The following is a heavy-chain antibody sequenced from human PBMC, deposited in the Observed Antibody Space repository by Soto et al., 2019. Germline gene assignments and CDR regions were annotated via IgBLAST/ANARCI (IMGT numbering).Heavy chain of an antibody. CDR2: MKPYSGNT. D-gene: IGHD2-15*01. CDR3: ARAENGRDKGPPEGM. CDR1: GYTFANYD. Sequence: GASVKVSCKASGYTFANYDINWVRQATGQGLEWMGWMKPYSGNTDYAQKFQGRVTMTRDTSLNTAYMELSDLTVDDTALYFCARAENGRDKGPPEGMWGQGTTVTVSS. V-gene: IGHV1-8*01. J-gene: IGHJ6*02.